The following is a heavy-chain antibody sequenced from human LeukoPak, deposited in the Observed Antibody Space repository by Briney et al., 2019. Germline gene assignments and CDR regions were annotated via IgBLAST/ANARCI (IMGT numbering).Heavy chain of an antibody. Sequence: ASVKVSCKASGYTFTSYYMHWVRQAPGQGLEWMGIINPSGGSTSYTQKFQGRVTMTRDTSTSTVYMELSSLRSEDTAVFYCARSYYERDAFDIWGQGTKGTVSS. J-gene: IGHJ3*02. CDR1: GYTFTSYY. CDR3: ARSYYERDAFDI. CDR2: INPSGGST. D-gene: IGHD3-22*01. V-gene: IGHV1-46*01.